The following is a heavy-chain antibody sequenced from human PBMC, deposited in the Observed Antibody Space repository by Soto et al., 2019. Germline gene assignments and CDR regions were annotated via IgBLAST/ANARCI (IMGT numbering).Heavy chain of an antibody. J-gene: IGHJ4*02. D-gene: IGHD2-2*01. Sequence: SETLSLTCAVYGGSFSGYYWSWIRQPPGKGLEWIGEINHSGSTNYNPSLKSRVTISVDTSRNQFSLKLSSVTAADTAVYYCARGGGVPAAMYYFDYWGQGTLVTVSS. CDR2: INHSGST. V-gene: IGHV4-34*01. CDR3: ARGGGVPAAMYYFDY. CDR1: GGSFSGYY.